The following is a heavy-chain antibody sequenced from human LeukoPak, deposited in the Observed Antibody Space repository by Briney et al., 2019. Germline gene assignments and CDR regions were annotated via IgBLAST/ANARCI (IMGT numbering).Heavy chain of an antibody. CDR3: AKDMNTVTTTFDY. CDR1: GFTFSTYA. CDR2: ISNDATKK. V-gene: IGHV3-30*18. Sequence: GGSLRLSCAASGFTFSTYATHWVRQAPGKGLEWVAVISNDATKKYYADSVKGRSTISRDNSESTPYLQMNSLRAEDTAVYYCAKDMNTVTTTFDYWGQGTLVTVSS. J-gene: IGHJ4*02. D-gene: IGHD4-17*01.